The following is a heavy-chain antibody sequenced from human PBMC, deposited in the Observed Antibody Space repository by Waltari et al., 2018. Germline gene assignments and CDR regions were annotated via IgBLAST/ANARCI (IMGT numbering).Heavy chain of an antibody. CDR1: GGTFSSYA. D-gene: IGHD6-13*01. J-gene: IGHJ4*02. Sequence: QVQLVQSGAEVKKPGSSVKVSCKASGGTFSSYAISWVRQAPGQGLEWMGGIIPILGIANYARKFQGRVTMTTDTSTSTAYMGLRSLRSDDTAVYYCARVYLLIREAAAGTSDYWGQGTLVTVSS. V-gene: IGHV1-69*10. CDR3: ARVYLLIREAAAGTSDY. CDR2: IIPILGIA.